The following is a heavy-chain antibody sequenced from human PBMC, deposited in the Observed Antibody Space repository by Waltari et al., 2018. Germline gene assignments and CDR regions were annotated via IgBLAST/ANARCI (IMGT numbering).Heavy chain of an antibody. CDR1: GFSLNTFA. CDR3: AKNWGGLDY. D-gene: IGHD3-16*01. V-gene: IGHV3-23*01. J-gene: IGHJ4*02. CDR2: ISNSGDSV. Sequence: EVQLLESGGTLVQPGGSLRLPCAASGFSLNTFAVTWVRQAPGKGLEWVSGISNSGDSVYYADSVKGRFTISRDNSKNTLYLQMNSLRAEDTAVYYCAKNWGGLDYWGQGTLVTVSS.